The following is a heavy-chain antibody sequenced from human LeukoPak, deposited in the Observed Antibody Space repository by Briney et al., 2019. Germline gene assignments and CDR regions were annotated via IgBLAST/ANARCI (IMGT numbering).Heavy chain of an antibody. CDR3: ARGGFDFWSGRNRPFDY. V-gene: IGHV4-61*02. CDR1: GGSISSGSYY. D-gene: IGHD3-3*01. J-gene: IGHJ4*02. Sequence: PSQTLSLTCTVSGGSISSGSYYWSWIRQPAGKGLEWIGRIYTSGSPNYNPSLKSRVTISVDTSKNQFSLKLSSVTAADTAVYYCARGGFDFWSGRNRPFDYWGQGTLVTVSS. CDR2: IYTSGSP.